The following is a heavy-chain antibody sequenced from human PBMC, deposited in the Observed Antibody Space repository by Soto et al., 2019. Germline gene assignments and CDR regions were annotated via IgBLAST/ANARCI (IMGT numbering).Heavy chain of an antibody. Sequence: SETLSLTCIVSGGSISEKYWNWVRQPPGKGLEWIGLIFANGHTDYNPSLKSRVTMSVDASKNQFSLRLTSMTAADTAVYYCVASLAASGLNWLDPWGRGTLVTVS. CDR3: VASLAASGLNWLDP. J-gene: IGHJ5*02. CDR2: IFANGHT. V-gene: IGHV4-4*07. D-gene: IGHD6-13*01. CDR1: GGSISEKY.